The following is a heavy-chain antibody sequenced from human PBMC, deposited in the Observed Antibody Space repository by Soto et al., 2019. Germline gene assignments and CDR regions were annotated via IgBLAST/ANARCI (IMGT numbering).Heavy chain of an antibody. D-gene: IGHD3-22*01. J-gene: IGHJ4*02. CDR1: GGSISSSSYY. Sequence: PSETLSRTCTVSGGSISSSSYYWGWIRQPPGKGLEWIGSIYYSGSTYYNPSLKSRVTISVDTSKNQFSLKLSSVTAADTAVYYCARASSGYLVDYWGQGTLVTVSS. CDR2: IYYSGST. CDR3: ARASSGYLVDY. V-gene: IGHV4-39*01.